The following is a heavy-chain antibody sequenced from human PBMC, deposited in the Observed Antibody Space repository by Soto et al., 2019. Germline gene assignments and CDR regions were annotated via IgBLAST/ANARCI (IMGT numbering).Heavy chain of an antibody. V-gene: IGHV5-10-1*01. D-gene: IGHD3-22*01. CDR3: ARRYDPSYYDSSGYHFDY. Sequence: PVESLKISCKGSGYSFTSYWISWVRQMPGKGLEWMGRIDPSDSYTNYSPSFQGHVTISADKSISTAYLQWSSLKASDTAMYHCARRYDPSYYDSSGYHFDYWGQGTLVTVSS. CDR2: IDPSDSYT. J-gene: IGHJ4*02. CDR1: GYSFTSYW.